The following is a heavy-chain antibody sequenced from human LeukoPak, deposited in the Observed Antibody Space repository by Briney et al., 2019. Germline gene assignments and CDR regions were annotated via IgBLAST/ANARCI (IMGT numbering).Heavy chain of an antibody. D-gene: IGHD3-10*01. CDR3: ARGSVSGNWFGP. V-gene: IGHV1-18*01. J-gene: IGHJ5*02. CDR1: GYIFSNYG. Sequence: ASVKVSCKASGYIFSNYGITWVRQAPGQGLEWMGWISGYNGDTKSPQKFQGRVTMTTDTSTNTAYMELKSLRSDDTAIYYCARGSVSGNWFGPWGQGTLVTVSS. CDR2: ISGYNGDT.